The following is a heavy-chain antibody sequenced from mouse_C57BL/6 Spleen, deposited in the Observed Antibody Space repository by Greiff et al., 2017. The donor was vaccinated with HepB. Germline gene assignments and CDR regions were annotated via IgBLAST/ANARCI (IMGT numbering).Heavy chain of an antibody. CDR1: GYTFTSYW. CDR2: IDPSDSYT. J-gene: IGHJ2*01. Sequence: QVQLQQPGAELVKPGASVKLSCKASGYTFTSYWMQWVKQRPGQGLEWIGEIDPSDSYTNYNQKFKGKATLTVDTSSSTAYMKLSSLTSEDSAVYYWGRTEGVPYHFDYRGPGTTLPVSS. CDR3: GRTEGVPYHFDY. V-gene: IGHV1-50*01.